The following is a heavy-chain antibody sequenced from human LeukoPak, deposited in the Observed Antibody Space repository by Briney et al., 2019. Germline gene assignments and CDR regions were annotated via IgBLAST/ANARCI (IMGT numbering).Heavy chain of an antibody. CDR2: IRSKAYGGTT. D-gene: IGHD5-18*01. J-gene: IGHJ4*02. V-gene: IGHV3-49*04. CDR1: GFTFGDYA. CDR3: VRVVTRVIFDY. Sequence: QPGRSLRLSCTASGFTFGDYAMSWVRQAPGKGLEWVGFIRSKAYGGTTEYAASVKGRFTISRDDSKSIAYLQMNSLKTEDTAVYYCVRVVTRVIFDYWGRGTLVTVSS.